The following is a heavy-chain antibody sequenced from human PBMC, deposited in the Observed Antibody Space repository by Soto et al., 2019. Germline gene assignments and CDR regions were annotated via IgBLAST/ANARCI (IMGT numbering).Heavy chain of an antibody. CDR2: ISAYYGNT. CDR3: ARDRGIYDYVWGSYRYHDAFYI. J-gene: IGHJ3*02. Sequence: ASVKVSCKASGYTFTSYGISWVRQAPGQGLEWMGWISAYYGNTNYAQKLQGRVTITTDTSTSTAYMELRSLRSDDTAVYYCARDRGIYDYVWGSYRYHDAFYIWG. CDR1: GYTFTSYG. D-gene: IGHD3-16*02. V-gene: IGHV1-18*01.